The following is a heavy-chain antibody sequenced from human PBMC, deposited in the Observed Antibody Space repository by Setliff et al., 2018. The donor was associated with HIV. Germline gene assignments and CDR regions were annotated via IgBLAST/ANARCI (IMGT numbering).Heavy chain of an antibody. CDR1: GYSISSNDW. J-gene: IGHJ3*02. Sequence: SETLSLTCVVSGYSISSNDWWGWIRQPPGKGLEWIGYIYSSGSTNYNPSLKSRVAISVDKSKNQFSLELNSVTAADTAVYYCGNPGIAVENDAFDIWGQGTMVTVSS. CDR2: IYSSGST. D-gene: IGHD6-19*01. CDR3: GNPGIAVENDAFDI. V-gene: IGHV4-28*01.